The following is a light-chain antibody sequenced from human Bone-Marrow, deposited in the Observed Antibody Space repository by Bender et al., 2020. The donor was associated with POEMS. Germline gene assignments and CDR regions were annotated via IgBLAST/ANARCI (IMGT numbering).Light chain of an antibody. CDR1: NLGNRY. CDR3: QAWASIAAV. J-gene: IGLJ2*01. Sequence: SYEVTQPPTVSVSPGQTATITCSGDNLGNRYVAWYQQKPGQSPGLVIYEDNKRPTGIPARFSGSNSGNTATLTISGTHAMDEADYYCQAWASIAAVFGGGTKLSVL. V-gene: IGLV3-1*01. CDR2: EDN.